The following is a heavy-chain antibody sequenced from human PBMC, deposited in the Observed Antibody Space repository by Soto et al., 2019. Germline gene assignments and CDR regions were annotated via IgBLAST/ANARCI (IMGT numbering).Heavy chain of an antibody. CDR1: GFSVATTGVG. Sequence: QITLKESGPTLVKPTATLTLTCTFSGFSVATTGVGVGWVRQPPGKALEFLAVIYWNDDKRYSPSLRNRLTITKDASRNQVVLKMTDMDPVDTATYYCAHIDYTDYLKNPLDYWGQGTPVTLSP. D-gene: IGHD4-17*01. CDR3: AHIDYTDYLKNPLDY. J-gene: IGHJ4*02. V-gene: IGHV2-5*01. CDR2: IYWNDDK.